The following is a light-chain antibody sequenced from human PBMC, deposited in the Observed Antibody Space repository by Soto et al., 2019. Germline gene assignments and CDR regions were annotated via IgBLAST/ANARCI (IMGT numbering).Light chain of an antibody. J-gene: IGLJ2*01. CDR2: LNSDGSH. CDR1: SGHNSYA. Sequence: QSVLTQSPSASASLGASGKLTCTLKSGHNSYAIAWHQQQPEKGPRYLMRLNSDGSHTKGDGIPDRFSGSSSGAERYLTISSLQSEDEADYYCQTWGTGIQVFGGGTKVTVL. CDR3: QTWGTGIQV. V-gene: IGLV4-69*01.